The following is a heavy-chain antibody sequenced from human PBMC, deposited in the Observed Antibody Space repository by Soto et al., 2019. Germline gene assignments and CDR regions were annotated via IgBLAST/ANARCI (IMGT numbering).Heavy chain of an antibody. D-gene: IGHD3-9*01. CDR3: AISTTWGAYYFLTGDFYY. Sequence: QVQLVQSGAEVKKPGSSVKVSCKASGGTFSSYAISWVRQAPGQGLEWMGGIIPIFGTANYAMKFQGRVTITADESTSTGYMQVSRLRSEDTAVYYCAISTTWGAYYFLTGDFYYWRQGTLVTASS. CDR2: IIPIFGTA. V-gene: IGHV1-69*01. CDR1: GGTFSSYA. J-gene: IGHJ4*02.